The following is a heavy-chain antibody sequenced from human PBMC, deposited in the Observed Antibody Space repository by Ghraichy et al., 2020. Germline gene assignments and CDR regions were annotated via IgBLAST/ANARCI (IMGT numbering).Heavy chain of an antibody. CDR1: GGSISSSSYY. CDR2: IYYSGST. D-gene: IGHD6-19*01. J-gene: IGHJ6*02. CDR3: ASDSGWSYYYYYGMDV. V-gene: IGHV4-39*01. Sequence: SQTPLTCTVSGGSISSSSYYWGWIRPPPGKGLKWIGSIYYSGSTYYNPSLKSRVTISVDTSKNQFSLKLSSVTAADTAVYYCASDSGWSYYYYYGMDVWGQGTTVTVSS.